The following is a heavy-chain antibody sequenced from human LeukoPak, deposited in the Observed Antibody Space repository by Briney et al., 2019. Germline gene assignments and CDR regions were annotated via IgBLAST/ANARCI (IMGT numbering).Heavy chain of an antibody. J-gene: IGHJ4*02. CDR1: GFTFSSYS. CDR3: ARDGGSGWYYFDY. Sequence: TGGSLRVSCAASGFTFSSYSMNWVRQAPGKGLEWVSSISSSSYIYYADSVKGRFTISRDNAKNSLYLQMNSLRAEDTAVYYCARDGGSGWYYFDYWGQGTLVTVSS. CDR2: ISSSSYI. V-gene: IGHV3-21*01. D-gene: IGHD6-19*01.